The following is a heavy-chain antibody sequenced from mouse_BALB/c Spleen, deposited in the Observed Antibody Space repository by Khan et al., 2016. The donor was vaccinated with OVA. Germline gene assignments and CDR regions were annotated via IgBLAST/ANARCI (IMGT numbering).Heavy chain of an antibody. D-gene: IGHD1-2*01. CDR2: ISPGSGDN. CDR3: ARRNYFGYTFAY. J-gene: IGHJ3*01. Sequence: QVQLKQSGAELARPGASVKLSCKASGYTFTDYYINWVKQRTGQGLEWIGEISPGSGDNYYNEKFKGKATLTADKYSTTAYMHLSSLTSEASAVYFCARRNYFGYTFAYWGQGTLVTVSA. V-gene: IGHV1-77*01. CDR1: GYTFTDYY.